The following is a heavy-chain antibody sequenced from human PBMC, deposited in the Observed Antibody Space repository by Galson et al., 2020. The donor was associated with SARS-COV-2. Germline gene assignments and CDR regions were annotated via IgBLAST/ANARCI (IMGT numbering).Heavy chain of an antibody. Sequence: TGGSLRLSCAASGFTFSSYGMHWVRQAPGKGLEWVAVIWYDGSNKYYADSVKRRFTISRDNSKNTLYLQMNSLRAEDTAVYYCARGVHYYDWNLYNWFGPWGQGTLVTGSS. CDR1: GFTFSSYG. J-gene: IGHJ5*02. V-gene: IGHV3-33*01. CDR2: IWYDGSNK. D-gene: IGHD3-22*01. CDR3: ARGVHYYDWNLYNWFGP.